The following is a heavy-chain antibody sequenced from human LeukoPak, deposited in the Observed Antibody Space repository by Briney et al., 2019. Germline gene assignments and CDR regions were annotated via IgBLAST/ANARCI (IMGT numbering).Heavy chain of an antibody. Sequence: GGSLRLSWAASGFTFSSYSMNWVRQAPGKGLEWVSYISSSSSTIYYADSVKGRFTISRDNAKNSLYLQMNSLRAEDTAVYYCARDGCSGGSCLYYFDYWGQGTLVTVSS. CDR3: ARDGCSGGSCLYYFDY. J-gene: IGHJ4*02. V-gene: IGHV3-48*04. CDR1: GFTFSSYS. CDR2: ISSSSSTI. D-gene: IGHD2-15*01.